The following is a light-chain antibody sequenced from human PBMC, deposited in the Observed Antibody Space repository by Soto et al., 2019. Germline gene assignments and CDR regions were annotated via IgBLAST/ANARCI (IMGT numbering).Light chain of an antibody. V-gene: IGKV3-20*01. J-gene: IGKJ1*01. CDR2: GAS. Sequence: EIVLTQSPCTLSLSPGERATLSCRASQRVSNNYLAWYQQNPGQAARLLICGASSTAAGIQDRFSGSGSGTYFTLTISRLEPEDFAVYYWQQYGSSGTFGQGTKVDIK. CDR3: QQYGSSGT. CDR1: QRVSNNY.